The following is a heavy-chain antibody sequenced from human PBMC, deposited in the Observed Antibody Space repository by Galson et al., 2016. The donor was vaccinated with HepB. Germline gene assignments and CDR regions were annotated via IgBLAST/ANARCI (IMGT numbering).Heavy chain of an antibody. V-gene: IGHV3-7*01. Sequence: SLRLSCAGSEFTFSSHWMSWVRQAPGKGLEWVANIKQDGSKKTYVESVKGRFAISRDNAKDSLYLQMNSLRAEDTAVYYCARGFCIGVSCHSAQFDLWGQGTLVTVSS. J-gene: IGHJ4*02. CDR2: IKQDGSKK. CDR1: EFTFSSHW. CDR3: ARGFCIGVSCHSAQFDL. D-gene: IGHD2-15*01.